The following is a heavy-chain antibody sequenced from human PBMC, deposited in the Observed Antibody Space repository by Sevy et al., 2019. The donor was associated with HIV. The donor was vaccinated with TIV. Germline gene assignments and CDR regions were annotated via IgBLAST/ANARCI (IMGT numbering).Heavy chain of an antibody. V-gene: IGHV3-30-3*01. CDR1: GFTFGSYA. Sequence: QLGGPLRLSCAASGFTFGSYAMHWVRQAPGKGLEWLAFISYDGSRKYYADSVKGRFTISRDNSKNTLFMQVNSLRAEDTALYYCARERDRQALNVWGQGTMVTVSS. J-gene: IGHJ3*01. CDR3: ARERDRQALNV. CDR2: ISYDGSRK.